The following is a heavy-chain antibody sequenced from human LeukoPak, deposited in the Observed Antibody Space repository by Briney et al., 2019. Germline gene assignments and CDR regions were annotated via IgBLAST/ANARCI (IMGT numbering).Heavy chain of an antibody. D-gene: IGHD2-15*01. Sequence: PGGSLRLSCAASGFTFSNAWMSWVRQAPGKGLEWVSYINGGGSPIYYADSVRGRFTISRDNVKNSLYLQMNSLRAEDTAVYYCVRDNPRCCGVVPANIDDYWGQGTLVTVSS. CDR2: INGGGSPI. CDR1: GFTFSNAW. J-gene: IGHJ4*02. CDR3: VRDNPRCCGVVPANIDDY. V-gene: IGHV3-48*01.